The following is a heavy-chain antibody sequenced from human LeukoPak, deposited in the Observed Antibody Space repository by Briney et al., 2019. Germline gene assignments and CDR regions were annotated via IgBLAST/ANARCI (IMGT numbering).Heavy chain of an antibody. CDR1: GYTFTGYH. J-gene: IGHJ4*02. CDR3: ARDYCSSTSCLFDY. D-gene: IGHD2-2*01. Sequence: PWASVMVSCKASGYTFTGYHMHWLRQAPGQGREWMGRINPNSGDTNYAQKFQGRVAMTRDTSISTAFMELTRLRSDDTAVYYCARDYCSSTSCLFDYWGQGTLVTVSS. CDR2: INPNSGDT. V-gene: IGHV1-2*06.